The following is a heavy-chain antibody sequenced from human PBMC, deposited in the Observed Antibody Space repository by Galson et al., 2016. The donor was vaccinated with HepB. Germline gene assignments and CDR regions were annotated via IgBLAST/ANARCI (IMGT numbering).Heavy chain of an antibody. V-gene: IGHV3-30*04. CDR3: ARRFPRYDILTDDYYYYLDV. CDR2: ISYDGNNK. D-gene: IGHD3-9*01. Sequence: SLRLSCAASGFTFSSCAIHWVRQAPGKGLEWVAVISYDGNNKYYADSVKGRFTISRDNSKKTLYLQMNSLRAEDTAVYYCARRFPRYDILTDDYYYYLDVWGKGTTVTVSS. CDR1: GFTFSSCA. J-gene: IGHJ6*03.